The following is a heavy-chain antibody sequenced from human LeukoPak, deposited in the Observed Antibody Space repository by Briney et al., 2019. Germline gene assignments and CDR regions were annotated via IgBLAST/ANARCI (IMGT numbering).Heavy chain of an antibody. D-gene: IGHD6-19*01. CDR3: ARAILSNSGWYAVNAFDI. CDR2: INPNSGGT. Sequence: ASVKVSCKASGYTFTGYYMYWVRQAPGQGLEWMGWINPNSGGTNYAQKFQGRVTMTRDTSISTAYMELSRLRSDDTAVYYCARAILSNSGWYAVNAFDIWGQGTMVTVSS. V-gene: IGHV1-2*02. J-gene: IGHJ3*02. CDR1: GYTFTGYY.